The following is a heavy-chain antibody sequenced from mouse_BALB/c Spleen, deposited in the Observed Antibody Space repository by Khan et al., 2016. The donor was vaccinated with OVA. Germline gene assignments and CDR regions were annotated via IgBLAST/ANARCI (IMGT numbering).Heavy chain of an antibody. V-gene: IGHV9-3-1*01. Sequence: QIQLVQSGPELMKPGETVKISCKASGYTFTNFGMNWVKQAPGKGLEWMGWINTYTGEPTYTDDFKGRFAFSLETSASTAYLQIINLKNEDTATDCCARPPYCSWAMAYWGQGTSVTVSS. CDR2: INTYTGEP. J-gene: IGHJ4*01. D-gene: IGHD2-10*01. CDR1: GYTFTNFG. CDR3: ARPPYCSWAMAY.